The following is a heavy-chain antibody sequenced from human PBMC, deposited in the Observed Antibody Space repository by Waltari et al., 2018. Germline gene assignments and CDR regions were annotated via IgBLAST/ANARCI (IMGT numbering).Heavy chain of an antibody. CDR3: AKDRARRFLGFDY. Sequence: EVQLLEAGGGLVQPGGSLRLSCAASGFTVSSYAMSWVRQAPGKGLEWVSAISGSGGSTYYADSVKGRFTISRDNSKNTLYLQMNSLRAEDTAVYYCAKDRARRFLGFDYWGQGTLVTVSS. D-gene: IGHD3-3*01. CDR2: ISGSGGST. CDR1: GFTVSSYA. J-gene: IGHJ4*02. V-gene: IGHV3-23*01.